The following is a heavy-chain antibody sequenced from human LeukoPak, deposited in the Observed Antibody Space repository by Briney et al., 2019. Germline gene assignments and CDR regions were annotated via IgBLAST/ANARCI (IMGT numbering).Heavy chain of an antibody. D-gene: IGHD3-3*01. CDR3: ARDASAYY. CDR1: GFTFSSYA. CDR2: IKPDGSEK. V-gene: IGHV3-7*01. Sequence: GGSLRLSCAASGFTFSSYAIHWVRQAPGKGLEWVATIKPDGSEKYYVDSVKGRFTISRDNAKRSLYLQMDSLRAEDTAVYYCARDASAYYWGQGTLVTVSS. J-gene: IGHJ4*02.